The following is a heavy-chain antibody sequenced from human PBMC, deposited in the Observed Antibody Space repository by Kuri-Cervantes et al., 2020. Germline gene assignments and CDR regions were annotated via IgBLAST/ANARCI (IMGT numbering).Heavy chain of an antibody. CDR1: GFTFSSYW. J-gene: IGHJ4*02. D-gene: IGHD7-27*01. V-gene: IGHV3-7*01. CDR3: MGTPIPH. CDR2: IEQDGSEK. Sequence: GESLKISCAASGFTFSSYWMSWVRQAPGKRLEWVANIEQDGSEKYYVDSVKGRFTISRDNAKNSLYLQMNSLRVEDTAMYYCMGTPIPHWGQGTQVTVSS.